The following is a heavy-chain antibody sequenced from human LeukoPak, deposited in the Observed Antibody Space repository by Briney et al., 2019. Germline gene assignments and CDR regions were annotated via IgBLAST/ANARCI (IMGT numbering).Heavy chain of an antibody. D-gene: IGHD4-17*01. J-gene: IGHJ4*02. Sequence: SQTLSLTCTVSGGSISSGGYYWSWIRQPPGKGLEWIGSIYYSGSTYYNPSLKSRVTISVDTSKNQFSLKLSSVTAADTAVYYCARDPDYGDYPLDYWGQGTLVTVSS. CDR1: GGSISSGGYY. CDR3: ARDPDYGDYPLDY. V-gene: IGHV4-39*07. CDR2: IYYSGST.